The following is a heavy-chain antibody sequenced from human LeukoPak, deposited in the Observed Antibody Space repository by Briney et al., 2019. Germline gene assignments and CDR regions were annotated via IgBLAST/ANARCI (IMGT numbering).Heavy chain of an antibody. J-gene: IGHJ6*03. CDR3: ATGVELRTGHMDV. Sequence: ASVKVSCKVSGYTLTELSMHWVRQAPGKGLEWMGGFDPEDGETIYAQKFRGRVTMTEDTSTDTAYMGLSSLRSEDTAVYYCATGVELRTGHMDVWGKGTTVTVSS. D-gene: IGHD1-26*01. V-gene: IGHV1-24*01. CDR1: GYTLTELS. CDR2: FDPEDGET.